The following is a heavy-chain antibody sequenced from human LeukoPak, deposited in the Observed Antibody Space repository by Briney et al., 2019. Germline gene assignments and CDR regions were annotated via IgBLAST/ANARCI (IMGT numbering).Heavy chain of an antibody. Sequence: GGSLRLSCAASGFTFSSYWVSWVRQAPGKGLEWVANIEQDGSEKYYVDSVKGRFTISRDNAKNSLYLQMNSLRAEDTAVYYCARVSLWFPPAYHFDYWGQGTLVTVSS. CDR2: IEQDGSEK. V-gene: IGHV3-7*01. CDR1: GFTFSSYW. J-gene: IGHJ4*02. CDR3: ARVSLWFPPAYHFDY. D-gene: IGHD3-10*01.